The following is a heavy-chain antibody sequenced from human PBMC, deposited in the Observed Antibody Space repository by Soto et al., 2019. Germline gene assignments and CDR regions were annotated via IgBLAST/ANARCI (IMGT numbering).Heavy chain of an antibody. D-gene: IGHD5-18*01. J-gene: IGHJ4*02. CDR1: GFPFGSFA. CDR3: AALSGYIYGYFMY. Sequence: PGGSLRLSCAASGFPFGSFAMSWVRQAPGKGLEWVSTLSGSGDRTYYADSVKGRFTISRDNSKNTLYLQMNSLRAEDTAVYYCAALSGYIYGYFMYWGQGTLVTGSS. CDR2: LSGSGDRT. V-gene: IGHV3-23*01.